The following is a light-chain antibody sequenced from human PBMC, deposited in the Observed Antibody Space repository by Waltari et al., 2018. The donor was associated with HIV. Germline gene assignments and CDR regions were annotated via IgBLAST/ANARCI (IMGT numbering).Light chain of an antibody. V-gene: IGLV1-47*01. CDR1: SSNIENDN. CDR3: VGWDSRLSGYV. Sequence: QSVLTQPPSASGTPGQRVTISCSGSSSNIENDNVYWYQQLTGAAPRLLIYKDTQRPSGVPARFTGSKSGTSASRAISGLRSEDEADYYCVGWDSRLSGYVFGTGTKVTVL. J-gene: IGLJ1*01. CDR2: KDT.